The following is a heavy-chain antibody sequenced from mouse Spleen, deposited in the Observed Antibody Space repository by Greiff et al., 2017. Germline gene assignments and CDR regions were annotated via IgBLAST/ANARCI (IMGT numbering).Heavy chain of an antibody. CDR2: IDPYNGGT. CDR3: AQLGGYAMDY. Sequence: EVKVVESGPELVKPGASVKVSCKASGYAFTSYNMYWVKQSHGKSLEWIGYIDPYNGGTSYNQKFKGKATLTVDKSSSTAYMHLNSLTSEDSAVYYCAQLGGYAMDYWGQGTSVTVSS. J-gene: IGHJ4*01. CDR1: GYAFTSYN. D-gene: IGHD4-1*02. V-gene: IGHV1S135*01.